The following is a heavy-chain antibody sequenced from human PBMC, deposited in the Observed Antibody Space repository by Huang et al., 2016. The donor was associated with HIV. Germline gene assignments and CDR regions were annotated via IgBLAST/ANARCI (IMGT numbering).Heavy chain of an antibody. J-gene: IGHJ3*01. CDR1: GFTFGGYA. D-gene: IGHD1-1*01. Sequence: EVQLVESGGGLVQPGRSLRLYCTASGFTFGGYALSWFRQAAGEWLEWGGRNRSKAYGGKTEYSASWKGRVTISRDDSKRIAYLQMSSLKTEDTAVYYCTRDYKLHPCEGAFDVWGQGTMVTVSS. CDR2: NRSKAYGGKT. V-gene: IGHV3-49*03. CDR3: TRDYKLHPCEGAFDV.